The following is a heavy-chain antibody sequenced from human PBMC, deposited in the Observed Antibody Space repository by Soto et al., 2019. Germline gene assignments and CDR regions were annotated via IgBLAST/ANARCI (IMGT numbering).Heavy chain of an antibody. V-gene: IGHV5-51*01. CDR1: GYAFTSYW. D-gene: IGHD3-22*01. CDR2: IYPSNSET. CDR3: ARQAYHYDTYSFGY. Sequence: GESLKISCKASGYAFTSYWIGWVRQMPGKGLEWMGIIYPSNSETRFSPSFQGQVTLSADKSIFTAYLQWSSLKASDTAIYYCARQAYHYDTYSFGYWGQGTLVTVSS. J-gene: IGHJ4*02.